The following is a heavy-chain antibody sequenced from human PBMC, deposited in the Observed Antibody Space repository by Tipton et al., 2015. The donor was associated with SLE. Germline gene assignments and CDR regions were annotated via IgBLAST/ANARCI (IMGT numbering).Heavy chain of an antibody. Sequence: TLSLTCTVSGGSISSYYWSWIRQPPGKGLEWIGYIYYSGSTNYNPSLKSRVTISVDTSKNQFSLKPSSVTAADTAVYYCARDEATIGAFDIWGQGTMVTVSS. CDR1: GGSISSYY. CDR3: ARDEATIGAFDI. V-gene: IGHV4-59*12. D-gene: IGHD5-12*01. J-gene: IGHJ3*02. CDR2: IYYSGST.